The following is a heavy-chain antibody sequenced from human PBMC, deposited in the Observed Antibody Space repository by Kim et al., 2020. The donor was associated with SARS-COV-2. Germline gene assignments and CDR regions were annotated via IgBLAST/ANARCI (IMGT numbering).Heavy chain of an antibody. J-gene: IGHJ4*02. Sequence: SETLSLTCAVYGGSFSGYYWSWIRQPPGKGLEWIGEINHSGSTNYNPSLKSRVTISVDTSKNQFSLKLSSVTAADTAVYYCARGLCYRGDCYSVGYWGQGTLVTVSS. CDR2: INHSGST. CDR1: GGSFSGYY. V-gene: IGHV4-34*01. D-gene: IGHD2-21*02. CDR3: ARGLCYRGDCYSVGY.